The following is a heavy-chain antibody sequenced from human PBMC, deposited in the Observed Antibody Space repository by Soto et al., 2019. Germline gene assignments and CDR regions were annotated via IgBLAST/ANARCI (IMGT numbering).Heavy chain of an antibody. CDR1: GGTFSNYP. D-gene: IGHD5-12*01. Sequence: QVQLVQSGAEVKKPGSSVKVSCKASGGTFSNYPISWVRQAPGQGLEWMGGVIPSFGTVNYAQKFQGRVTITADESTSTAYMELSSLRSEDTAVYSCARGNHRWLQLWYFDLWGRGTLVTVSS. CDR3: ARGNHRWLQLWYFDL. J-gene: IGHJ2*01. V-gene: IGHV1-69*12. CDR2: VIPSFGTV.